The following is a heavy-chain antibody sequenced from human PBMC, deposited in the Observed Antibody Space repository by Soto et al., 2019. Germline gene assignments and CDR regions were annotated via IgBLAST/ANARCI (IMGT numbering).Heavy chain of an antibody. J-gene: IGHJ6*02. CDR1: GFTFSSYG. Sequence: WWSLRLSCSASGFTFSSYGMHWFRQAPGKGLEWVAVIWYDGSNKYYADSVKGRFTISRDNSKNTLYLQMNSLRAEDTALYYCARGEDYYYYGMDVWGQGTTVTVSS. CDR2: IWYDGSNK. V-gene: IGHV3-33*01. CDR3: ARGEDYYYYGMDV.